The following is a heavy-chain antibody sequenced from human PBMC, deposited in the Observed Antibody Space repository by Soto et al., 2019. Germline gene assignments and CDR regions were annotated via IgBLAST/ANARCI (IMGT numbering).Heavy chain of an antibody. D-gene: IGHD6-13*01. CDR1: GYTFTSYG. V-gene: IGHV1-18*01. CDR3: AREAIAAAATAYYYGMDV. J-gene: IGHJ6*02. CDR2: ISAYNGNT. Sequence: ASVKVSCKASGYTFTSYGISWVRQAPGQGLEWMGWISAYNGNTNYAQKLQGRVTMTTDTSTSTAYMELRSLRSDDTAVYYCAREAIAAAATAYYYGMDVWGQGTTVTGSS.